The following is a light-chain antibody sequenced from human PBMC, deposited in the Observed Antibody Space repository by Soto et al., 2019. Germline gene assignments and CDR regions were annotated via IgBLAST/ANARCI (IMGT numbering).Light chain of an antibody. Sequence: DIQMTQSPSSLSASVGDEVTITCRASQTIMTYLNWYQLKPGKPPRLLIYAASSLQSGVPSRFSGSGSGTVFTLTIRSLQPDDFATYYCQQYNSYSPLTFGGGTTVDIK. V-gene: IGKV1-5*01. CDR2: AAS. J-gene: IGKJ4*01. CDR3: QQYNSYSPLT. CDR1: QTIMTY.